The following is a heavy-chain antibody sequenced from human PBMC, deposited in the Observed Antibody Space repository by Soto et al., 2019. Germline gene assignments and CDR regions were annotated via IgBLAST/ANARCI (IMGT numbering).Heavy chain of an antibody. CDR3: ARGIADRPAPCDY. V-gene: IGHV3-7*01. J-gene: IGHJ4*02. Sequence: EVQLVESGGGSVQPGGSLRLSCAASGFTFSTYWMSWVRQAPGKGLEWVANIKEDGSEKYHVDSVKGRFTISRDNDKNSLFLQMNSLRAEDTAVYYCARGIADRPAPCDYWGQGTLVTVSS. D-gene: IGHD6-6*01. CDR2: IKEDGSEK. CDR1: GFTFSTYW.